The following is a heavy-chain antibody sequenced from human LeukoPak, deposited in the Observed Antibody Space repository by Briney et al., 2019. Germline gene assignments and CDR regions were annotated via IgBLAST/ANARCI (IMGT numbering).Heavy chain of an antibody. CDR3: ARAKRVDYGDYFDY. CDR2: IYYSGST. CDR1: GGSISSGGYY. V-gene: IGHV4-31*03. Sequence: PSETLSLTCTVSGGSISSGGYYWSWIRQHPGKGLEWIGYIYYSGSTYYNPSLKSRVTISVDTSKNQFSLKLSSVTAADTAVYYCARAKRVDYGDYFDYWGQGTLVTVSS. D-gene: IGHD4-17*01. J-gene: IGHJ4*02.